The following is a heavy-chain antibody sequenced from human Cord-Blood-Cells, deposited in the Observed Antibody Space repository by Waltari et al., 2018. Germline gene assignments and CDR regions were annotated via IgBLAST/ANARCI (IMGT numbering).Heavy chain of an antibody. CDR2: INPNSGGT. V-gene: IGHV1-2*02. J-gene: IGHJ3*02. D-gene: IGHD7-27*01. CDR3: AGSSGDGDAFDI. Sequence: QVQLVQSGAEVKKPGASVKVSCKASGSHFTGYYMNWVRQAPGQGREWMGWINPNSGGTNYAQKFQGRVTMTRDTSISTAYMELSRLRSDDTAVYYCAGSSGDGDAFDIWGQGTMVTVSS. CDR1: GSHFTGYY.